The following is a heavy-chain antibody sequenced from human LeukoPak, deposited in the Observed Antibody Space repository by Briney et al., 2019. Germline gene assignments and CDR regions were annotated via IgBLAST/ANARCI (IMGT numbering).Heavy chain of an antibody. Sequence: GESLKISCKGSGYSFTTYWIGWVRQMPGKGLEWMGIIYPGDSDTRYSPSFQGLVTISADKSTSTAYLQWSSLKASDTAMYYCARLLATSSGYSSDALDIWGQGTMVTDS. V-gene: IGHV5-51*01. D-gene: IGHD6-19*01. J-gene: IGHJ3*02. CDR3: ARLLATSSGYSSDALDI. CDR2: IYPGDSDT. CDR1: GYSFTTYW.